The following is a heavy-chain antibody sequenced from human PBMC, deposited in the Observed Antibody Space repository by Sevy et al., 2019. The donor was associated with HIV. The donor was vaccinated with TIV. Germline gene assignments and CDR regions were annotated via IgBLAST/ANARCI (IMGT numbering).Heavy chain of an antibody. V-gene: IGHV4-39*01. D-gene: IGHD2-15*01. Sequence: SETLSLTCTVSGGSISSSSYYWGWIRQPPGKGLEWIGGIYYSGSTYYNPSLKSRVTISVDTSKNQFSLKLSSVTAADTAVYYCAKILGYCSGGSCSTSTHSGDYWGQGTLVTVSS. J-gene: IGHJ4*02. CDR2: IYYSGST. CDR3: AKILGYCSGGSCSTSTHSGDY. CDR1: GGSISSSSYY.